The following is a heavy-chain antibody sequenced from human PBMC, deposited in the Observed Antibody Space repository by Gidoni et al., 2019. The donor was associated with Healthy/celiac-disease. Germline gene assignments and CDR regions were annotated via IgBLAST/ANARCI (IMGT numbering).Heavy chain of an antibody. CDR2: ISSSSSYI. D-gene: IGHD3-22*01. CDR1: GFTLSSYS. V-gene: IGHV3-21*01. J-gene: IGHJ4*02. Sequence: EVQLVESGGGLVKPGGSLRLSCAASGFTLSSYSMNWVRQAPGKGLEWVSSISSSSSYIYYADSVKGRFTISRDNAKNSLYLQMNSLRAEDTAVYYCARGRGSGYWGHTDYWGQGTLVTVSS. CDR3: ARGRGSGYWGHTDY.